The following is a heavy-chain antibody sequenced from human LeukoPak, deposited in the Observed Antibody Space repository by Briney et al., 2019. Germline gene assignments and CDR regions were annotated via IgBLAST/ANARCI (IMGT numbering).Heavy chain of an antibody. D-gene: IGHD4-17*01. CDR3: ARTTVPFDY. J-gene: IGHJ4*02. Sequence: GRSLRLSCAASGFTFSSYAMHWVRQAPGKGLEWVAVISYDGSNKYYADSVKGRFTISRDNSKNTLYLQMNSLRAEDTAVYYCARTTVPFDYWGQGTLVTVSS. CDR2: ISYDGSNK. V-gene: IGHV3-30-3*01. CDR1: GFTFSSYA.